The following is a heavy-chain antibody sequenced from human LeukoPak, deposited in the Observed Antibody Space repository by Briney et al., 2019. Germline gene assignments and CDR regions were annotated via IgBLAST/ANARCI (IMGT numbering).Heavy chain of an antibody. CDR1: GYTFTSYG. CDR2: ISAYNGNT. CDR3: ASTPVVPAAIGSPFDY. Sequence: ASVKVSCKASGYTFTSYGISWVRQAPGQGLEWMRWISAYNGNTNYAQKLQGRVTMTTDTSTSTAYMELRSLRSDDTAVYYCASTPVVPAAIGSPFDYWGQGTLVTVSS. V-gene: IGHV1-18*01. D-gene: IGHD2-2*02. J-gene: IGHJ4*02.